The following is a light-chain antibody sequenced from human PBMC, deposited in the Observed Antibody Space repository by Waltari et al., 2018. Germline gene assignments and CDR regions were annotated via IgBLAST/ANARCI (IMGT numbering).Light chain of an antibody. Sequence: DIQLTQSPSFLSASVGDRVTITCRASQGISSYLAWYQQKPGKAPKLLISWASTRESGVPDRFSGSGSGTDFTLTISTLQAEDVAVYYCQHYYNIPLTFGRGTRVEIK. V-gene: IGKV1-27*01. CDR1: QGISSY. CDR2: WAS. J-gene: IGKJ4*01. CDR3: QHYYNIPLT.